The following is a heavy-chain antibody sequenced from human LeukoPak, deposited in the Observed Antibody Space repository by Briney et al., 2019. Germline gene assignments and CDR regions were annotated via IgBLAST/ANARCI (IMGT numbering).Heavy chain of an antibody. D-gene: IGHD6-19*01. J-gene: IGHJ4*02. CDR3: ARVPQQWLERGVDY. V-gene: IGHV4-39*07. CDR2: IYYSGST. Sequence: PSETLSLTCTVSGGSISSSNYYWGWIRQPPGKGLEWIGSIYYSGSTYYNPSLKSRATISVDTSKNQFSLKLSSVTAADTAVYYCARVPQQWLERGVDYWGQGTLVTVSS. CDR1: GGSISSSNYY.